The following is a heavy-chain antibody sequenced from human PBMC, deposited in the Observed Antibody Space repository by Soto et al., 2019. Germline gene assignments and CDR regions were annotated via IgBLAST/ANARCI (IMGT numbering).Heavy chain of an antibody. CDR1: GGSFSGYY. CDR3: ARVLGFTETPQNYYYGMDV. D-gene: IGHD3-10*01. V-gene: IGHV4-34*01. Sequence: SETLSLTCAVYGGSFSGYYWSWIRQPPGKGLEWIGEINHSGSTNYNPSLKSRVTISVDTSKNQFSLKLSYVTAADTAVYYCARVLGFTETPQNYYYGMDVWGQGTTVTVSS. J-gene: IGHJ6*02. CDR2: INHSGST.